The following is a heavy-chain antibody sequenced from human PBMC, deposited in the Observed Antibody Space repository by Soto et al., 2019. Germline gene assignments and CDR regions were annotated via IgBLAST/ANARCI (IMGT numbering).Heavy chain of an antibody. J-gene: IGHJ5*02. Sequence: ASVKVSCKASGYTFTSYAMHWVRQAPGQRLEWMGWINAGNGNTKYSQKFQGRVTITRDTSASTAYMELSSLRSEDTAVYYCAREYYDFWSGYLSWFDPWGQGTLVTVSS. D-gene: IGHD3-3*01. CDR2: INAGNGNT. V-gene: IGHV1-3*01. CDR1: GYTFTSYA. CDR3: AREYYDFWSGYLSWFDP.